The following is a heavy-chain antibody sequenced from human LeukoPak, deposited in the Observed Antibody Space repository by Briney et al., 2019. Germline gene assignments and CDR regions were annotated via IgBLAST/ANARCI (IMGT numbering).Heavy chain of an antibody. CDR3: ARQDSITYYDSSGYYNI. Sequence: GESLKISCKGSGYSFTSYRIGWVRHMPGKGLEWMGIIYPGDSDTRYSPSFQGQVTISADKSISTAYLQWSSLKASDTAMYYCARQDSITYYDSSGYYNIWGQGTMVTVSS. CDR1: GYSFTSYR. J-gene: IGHJ3*02. CDR2: IYPGDSDT. V-gene: IGHV5-51*01. D-gene: IGHD3-22*01.